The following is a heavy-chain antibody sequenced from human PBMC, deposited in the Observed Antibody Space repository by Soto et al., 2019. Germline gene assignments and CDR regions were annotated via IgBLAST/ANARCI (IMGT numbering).Heavy chain of an antibody. CDR2: IIPILGIA. V-gene: IGHV1-69*08. Sequence: QVQLVQSGAEVKKPGSSVKVSCKASGGTFSSYTISWVRQAPGQGLEWMGRIIPILGIANYAQKFQGRVTITADKSTSTAYMELSSLRSEDTAVYYCARDTAAAGTGVDYWGQGTLVTVSS. D-gene: IGHD6-13*01. CDR1: GGTFSSYT. CDR3: ARDTAAAGTGVDY. J-gene: IGHJ4*02.